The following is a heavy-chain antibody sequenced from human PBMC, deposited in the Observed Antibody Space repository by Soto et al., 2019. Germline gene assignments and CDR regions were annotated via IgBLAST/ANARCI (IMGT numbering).Heavy chain of an antibody. D-gene: IGHD3-22*01. Sequence: SETLSLTCTVSGGSISSSSYYWGWIRQPPGKGLEWIGSIYYSGSTYYNPSLKSRVTISVDTSKNQFSLKLGSVTAADTAVYYCAIDLIPYYYDSSGLYGMDVWGQGTTVTVSS. CDR3: AIDLIPYYYDSSGLYGMDV. V-gene: IGHV4-39*01. CDR1: GGSISSSSYY. CDR2: IYYSGST. J-gene: IGHJ6*02.